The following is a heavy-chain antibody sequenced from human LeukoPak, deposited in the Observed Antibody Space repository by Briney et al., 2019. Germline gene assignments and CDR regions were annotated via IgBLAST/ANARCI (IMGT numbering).Heavy chain of an antibody. CDR1: GFTFSSYW. Sequence: GGSLRLSCAASGFTFSSYWMSWVRQAPGKGLEWVANIKQDGSEKYYVDSVKGRFTISRDNAKNSLYLQMNSLRAEDTAVYYCARVIVATLDDAFDIWGQGTKVTVSS. D-gene: IGHD5-12*01. CDR3: ARVIVATLDDAFDI. CDR2: IKQDGSEK. J-gene: IGHJ3*02. V-gene: IGHV3-7*01.